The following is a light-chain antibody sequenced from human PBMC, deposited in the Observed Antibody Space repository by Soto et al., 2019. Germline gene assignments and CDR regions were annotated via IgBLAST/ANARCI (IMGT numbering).Light chain of an antibody. J-gene: IGKJ1*01. V-gene: IGKV3-11*01. CDR2: DAS. CDR1: QSVNRY. Sequence: VVTQCPDTLSLAQLEISPFSFLASQSVNRYLVWYQQKPGQAPRLLMYDASKRATGIPARFSGSGSGTDFTLTISSLGPEDFAVYYCQQRDIWPWTFGEGTQVDI. CDR3: QQRDIWPWT.